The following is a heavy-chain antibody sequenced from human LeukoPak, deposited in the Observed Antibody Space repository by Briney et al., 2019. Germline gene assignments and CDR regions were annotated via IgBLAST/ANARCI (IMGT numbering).Heavy chain of an antibody. CDR1: GFTFSDYG. CDR2: VSYDGGNE. D-gene: IGHD3-22*01. CDR3: AKDIYYDSSGYYS. Sequence: GGSLRLSCAASGFTFSDYGMPWVRQAPGKGLEWVAVVSYDGGNEYYADSVKGRFTISRDNSKNTLYLQMNSLRAEDTAVYYCAKDIYYDSSGYYSWGQGTLVTVSS. J-gene: IGHJ4*02. V-gene: IGHV3-30*18.